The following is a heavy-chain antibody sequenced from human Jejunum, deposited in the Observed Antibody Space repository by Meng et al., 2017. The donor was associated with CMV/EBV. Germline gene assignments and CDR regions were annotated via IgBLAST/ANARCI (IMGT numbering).Heavy chain of an antibody. Sequence: ISSGYYWGWIRQPPGKGLEWIGSIYYSGSTYYKPSLKSRVTISVDTSKNQFSLKLSSVTAADTAVYYCARDSTYYYDKVGNWFDLWGQGTLVTVSS. J-gene: IGHJ5*02. V-gene: IGHV4-38-2*02. D-gene: IGHD3-22*01. CDR2: IYYSGST. CDR1: ISSGYY. CDR3: ARDSTYYYDKVGNWFDL.